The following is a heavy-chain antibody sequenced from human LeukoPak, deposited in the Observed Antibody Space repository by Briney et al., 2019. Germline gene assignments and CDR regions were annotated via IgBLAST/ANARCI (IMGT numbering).Heavy chain of an antibody. Sequence: PGGSLRLSCAASGFTSTTYALSWVRQAPGKGLEWVSTISGSGGSTYYADSVKGRFTISRDNSKNTLYLQMNSLRVEDTAVYYCAKGPEVGDGYHCDYWGQGTLVTVSS. J-gene: IGHJ4*02. CDR1: GFTSTTYA. D-gene: IGHD5-24*01. CDR2: ISGSGGST. V-gene: IGHV3-23*01. CDR3: AKGPEVGDGYHCDY.